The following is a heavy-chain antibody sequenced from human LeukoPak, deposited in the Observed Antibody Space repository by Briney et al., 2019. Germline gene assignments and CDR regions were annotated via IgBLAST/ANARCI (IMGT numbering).Heavy chain of an antibody. J-gene: IGHJ4*02. D-gene: IGHD1-14*01. CDR2: INPNSGGT. Sequence: ASVKVSCKASGYTFTGYYMHRVRQAPGQGLEWMGWINPNSGGTNYAQKFQGRVTMTRDTSISTAYMELSRLRSDDTAVYYCARARRGFSNPDKRTPIDYWGQGTLVTVSS. CDR1: GYTFTGYY. CDR3: ARARRGFSNPDKRTPIDY. V-gene: IGHV1-2*02.